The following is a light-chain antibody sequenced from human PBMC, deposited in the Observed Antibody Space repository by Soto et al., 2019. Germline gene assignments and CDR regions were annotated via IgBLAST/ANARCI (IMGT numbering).Light chain of an antibody. J-gene: IGKJ1*01. V-gene: IGKV1-17*01. Sequence: DIQLTQSPSSLSASVGDRVTITCRASQGIGNDLGWYQQKPGKAPKRLIYSTSSLQSGVPSRFSGSGSGTEFSLTISSLQTEDSAIYFCLQHNTYPRTFGQGTKVEIK. CDR3: LQHNTYPRT. CDR1: QGIGND. CDR2: STS.